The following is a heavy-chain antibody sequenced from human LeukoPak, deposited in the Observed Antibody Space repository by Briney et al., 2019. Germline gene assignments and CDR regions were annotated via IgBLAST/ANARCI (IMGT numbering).Heavy chain of an antibody. CDR2: IYYSGST. Sequence: SQTLSLTCTVSGGSISSGDYYWSWIRQPPGKGLEWIGYIYYSGSTYYNPSLKSRVTISVDTSKNQFSLKLSTVTAADTAVYYCARDPRGAISYFHLWVRGTLVTVSS. V-gene: IGHV4-30-4*08. D-gene: IGHD2-2*01. CDR1: GGSISSGDYY. J-gene: IGHJ2*01. CDR3: ARDPRGAISYFHL.